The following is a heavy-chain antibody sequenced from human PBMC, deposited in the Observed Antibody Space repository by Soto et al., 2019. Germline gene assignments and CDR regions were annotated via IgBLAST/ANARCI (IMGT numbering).Heavy chain of an antibody. J-gene: IGHJ6*02. CDR2: IIPIFGTA. V-gene: IGHV1-69*13. D-gene: IGHD1-7*01. Sequence: SVKVSCKASGGTFSSYAISWVRQAPGQGLEWMGGIIPIFGTANYAQKFQGRVTITADESTRTAYMELSRLRSEDAAVYYCARSPTENWNYDEDYYGMDAWGQGTPLTVSS. CDR1: GGTFSSYA. CDR3: ARSPTENWNYDEDYYGMDA.